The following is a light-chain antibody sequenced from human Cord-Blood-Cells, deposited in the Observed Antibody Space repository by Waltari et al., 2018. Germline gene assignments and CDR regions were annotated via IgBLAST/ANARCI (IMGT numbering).Light chain of an antibody. CDR3: QQYGT. CDR1: QSVSSSD. CDR2: GAS. Sequence: EIVLTQSPGTLSLSPGERATLSCRASQSVSSSDLAWYRQKPGQAPRLLIYGASSRATGIPDRFSGSGSGTDFTLTISRLEPEDFAVYYCQQYGTFGGGTKVEIK. V-gene: IGKV3-20*01. J-gene: IGKJ4*01.